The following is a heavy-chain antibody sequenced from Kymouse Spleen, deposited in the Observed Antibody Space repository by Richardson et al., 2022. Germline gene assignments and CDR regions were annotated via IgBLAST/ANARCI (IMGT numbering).Heavy chain of an antibody. V-gene: IGHV3-13*01. CDR3: ARDGITIF*LVRGR. J-gene: IGHJ6*02. Sequence: EVQLVESGGGLVQPGGSLRLSCAASGFTFSSYDMHWVRQATGKGLEWVSAIGTAGDTYYPGSVKGRFTISRENAKNSLYLQMNSLRAGDTAVYYCARDGITIF*LVRGRLGPRDHGHRLL. CDR1: GFTFSSYD. CDR2: IGTAGDT. D-gene: IGHD3-9*01.